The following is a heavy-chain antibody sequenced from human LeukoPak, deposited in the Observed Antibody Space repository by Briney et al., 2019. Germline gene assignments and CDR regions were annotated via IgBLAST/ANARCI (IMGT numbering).Heavy chain of an antibody. D-gene: IGHD6-19*01. V-gene: IGHV3-23*01. CDR1: GFTFDDYG. CDR3: ATGYGSGWPKGGHNNWFDP. CDR2: ISGSGGST. Sequence: GGSLRLSCAASGFTFDDYGMSWVRQAPGKGLEWVSAISGSGGSTYYADSVKGRFTISRDNSKNTLYLQMNSLRAEDTAVYYCATGYGSGWPKGGHNNWFDPWGQGTLVTVSS. J-gene: IGHJ5*02.